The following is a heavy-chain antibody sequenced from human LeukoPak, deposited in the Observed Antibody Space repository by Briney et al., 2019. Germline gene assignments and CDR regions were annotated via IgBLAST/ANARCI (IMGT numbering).Heavy chain of an antibody. CDR3: ARDGSGVWFDY. D-gene: IGHD3-10*01. J-gene: IGHJ4*02. Sequence: ASVKVFCKAPNYTFTSYGISWVRQAPGQGLEWMAWINAYNGDTNYAQKFQGRVTLTTDTSTSTAYMELRSLRSDDTAVYYCARDGSGVWFDYWGQGTLVTVAS. V-gene: IGHV1-18*01. CDR1: NYTFTSYG. CDR2: INAYNGDT.